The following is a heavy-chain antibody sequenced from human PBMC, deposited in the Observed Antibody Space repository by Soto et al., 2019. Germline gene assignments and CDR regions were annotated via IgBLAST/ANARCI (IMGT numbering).Heavy chain of an antibody. CDR1: GGSISDYY. CDR3: VRQAIGDDYYYYMDV. D-gene: IGHD2-21*01. V-gene: IGHV4-59*08. CDR2: ISFSGST. J-gene: IGHJ6*03. Sequence: QVQLQESGPGLVKPSETLSLTCTVSGGSISDYYWGWIRQPPGKGLEWIGYISFSGSTSYNPSLKSRVTMSVDTSNNQFSLTLSSVTAADTAVYYCVRQAIGDDYYYYMDVWGRGTTVTVSS.